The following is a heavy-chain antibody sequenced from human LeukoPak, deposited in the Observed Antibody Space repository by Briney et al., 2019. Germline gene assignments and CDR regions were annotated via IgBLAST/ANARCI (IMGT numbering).Heavy chain of an antibody. CDR1: GFTFSDYY. CDR2: INHSGST. Sequence: GSLRLSCAASGFTFSDYYMSWIRQPPGKGLEWIGEINHSGSTNYNPSLKSRVTISVDTSKNQFSLKLSSVTAADTAVYYCASGYPLVGYRFWGQGTLVTVSS. V-gene: IGHV4-34*01. J-gene: IGHJ4*02. CDR3: ASGYPLVGYRF. D-gene: IGHD2-2*01.